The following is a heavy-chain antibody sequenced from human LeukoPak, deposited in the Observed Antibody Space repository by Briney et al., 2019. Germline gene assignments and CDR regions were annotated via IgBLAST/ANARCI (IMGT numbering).Heavy chain of an antibody. Sequence: ASVKVSCKASGYTFSDYYMHWVRQAPGQGLEWMGWINPNSGATNYAQTFQGRVTMTRDTSISTAYMELSSLRSDGTAVYYCASEGATSSSFDYWGQGTLVTVSS. D-gene: IGHD1-26*01. CDR2: INPNSGAT. CDR3: ASEGATSSSFDY. CDR1: GYTFSDYY. V-gene: IGHV1-2*02. J-gene: IGHJ4*02.